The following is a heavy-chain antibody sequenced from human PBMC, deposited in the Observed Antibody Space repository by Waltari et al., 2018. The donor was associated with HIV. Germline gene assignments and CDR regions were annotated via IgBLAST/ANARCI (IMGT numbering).Heavy chain of an antibody. CDR1: GFTFSSYS. CDR2: MSSSSSTI. D-gene: IGHD3-22*01. Sequence: EVQLVESGGGFVQPGGSLRLSCAASGFTFSSYSMNWVRQAPGKGLGWVSYMSSSSSTIYYADSVKGRFTISRDNAKNSLYLQMNSLRAEDTAVYYCARGLYDSSGYYRDWGQGTLVTVSS. V-gene: IGHV3-48*01. CDR3: ARGLYDSSGYYRD. J-gene: IGHJ4*02.